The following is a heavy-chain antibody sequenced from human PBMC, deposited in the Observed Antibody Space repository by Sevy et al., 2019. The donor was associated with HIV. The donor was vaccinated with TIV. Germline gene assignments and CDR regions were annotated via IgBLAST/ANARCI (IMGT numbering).Heavy chain of an antibody. CDR1: GFTFSSYA. Sequence: GGSLRLSCAASGFTFSSYAMSWVRQAPGKGLEWVSAISGSGGSTYYADSVKGRFTISRDNSKNMLYLQMNSLRAEDMAVYYCSKGATVTTGVDYWGQGTLVTVSS. J-gene: IGHJ4*02. D-gene: IGHD4-17*01. V-gene: IGHV3-23*01. CDR3: SKGATVTTGVDY. CDR2: ISGSGGST.